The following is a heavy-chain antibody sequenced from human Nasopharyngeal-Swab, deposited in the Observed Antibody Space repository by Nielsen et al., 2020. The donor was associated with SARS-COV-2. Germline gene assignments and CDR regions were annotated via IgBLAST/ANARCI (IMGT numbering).Heavy chain of an antibody. CDR1: GGTFSSYA. D-gene: IGHD5-24*01. CDR3: ARDLEDGYNLLSPGDY. Sequence: SVKVSCKASGGTFSSYAFSWVRQAPGQGLEWMGWISAYNGNTNYAQKFQGRVTITADESTSTAYMELSSLRSEDTAVYYCARDLEDGYNLLSPGDYWGQGTLVTVSS. CDR2: ISAYNGNT. J-gene: IGHJ4*02. V-gene: IGHV1-69*13.